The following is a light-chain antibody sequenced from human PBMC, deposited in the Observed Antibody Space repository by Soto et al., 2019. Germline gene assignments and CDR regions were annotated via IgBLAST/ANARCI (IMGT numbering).Light chain of an antibody. V-gene: IGKV1-5*01. J-gene: IGKJ2*01. Sequence: IHLADCPSTLSASVGDRVTITCRASQSISSWLAWYQQKPGKAPKLLIYDASRLESGVPSRFSGSGSGTEFTLTIISLQPDDFATDYCQQYYSYQSSFGQRTKVDIK. CDR3: QQYYSYQSS. CDR1: QSISSW. CDR2: DAS.